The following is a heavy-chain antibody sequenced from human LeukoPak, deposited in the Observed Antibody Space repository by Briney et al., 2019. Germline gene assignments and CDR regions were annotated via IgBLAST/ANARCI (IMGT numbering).Heavy chain of an antibody. J-gene: IGHJ3*02. CDR1: GFTVSSNY. Sequence: GGSLRLSCAASGFTVSSNYMSWVRQAPGKGLEWVSAISGSGGSTYYADSVKGRFTISRDNSKNTLYLQMNSLRAEDTAVYYCAKSIVVVPAAAPGAFDIWGQGTMVTVSS. CDR2: ISGSGGST. V-gene: IGHV3-23*01. CDR3: AKSIVVVPAAAPGAFDI. D-gene: IGHD2-2*01.